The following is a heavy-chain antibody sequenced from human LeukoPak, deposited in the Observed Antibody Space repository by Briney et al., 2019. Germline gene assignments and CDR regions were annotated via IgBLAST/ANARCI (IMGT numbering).Heavy chain of an antibody. Sequence: ASVKVSCKVSGYTLTELSMHWVRQAPGKGLEWMGGFDPEDGETIYAQKFQGRVTMTEDTSTDTAYMELSSLRSEDTAVYYCATDHVKVEATSTFDYWGQGTLVTVSS. V-gene: IGHV1-24*01. D-gene: IGHD1-26*01. J-gene: IGHJ4*02. CDR1: GYTLTELS. CDR3: ATDHVKVEATSTFDY. CDR2: FDPEDGET.